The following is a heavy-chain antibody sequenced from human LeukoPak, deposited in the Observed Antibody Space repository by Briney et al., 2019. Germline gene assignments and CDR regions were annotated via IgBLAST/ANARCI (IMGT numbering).Heavy chain of an antibody. CDR2: ISYDGSNK. J-gene: IGHJ3*02. D-gene: IGHD2-2*02. CDR1: GFTFSSYA. CDR3: ARGPYCSSTSCYTEGDAFDI. Sequence: GGSLRLSCAASGFTFSSYAMHWVRQAPGKGLEWVAVISYDGSNKYYADSVKGRFTISRDNSKNTLYLQMNSLRAEDTAVYYCARGPYCSSTSCYTEGDAFDIWGQGTMVTVSS. V-gene: IGHV3-30-3*01.